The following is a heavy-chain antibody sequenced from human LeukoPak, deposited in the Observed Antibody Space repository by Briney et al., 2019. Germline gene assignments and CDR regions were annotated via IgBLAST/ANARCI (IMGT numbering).Heavy chain of an antibody. D-gene: IGHD4-23*01. V-gene: IGHV4-39*07. CDR1: GGSISSSSYY. Sequence: PSETLSLTCTVSGGSISSSSYYWGWIRQPPGKGLEWIGSIYYSGSTYYNPSLKSRVTISVDTSKNQFSLKLSSVTAADTAVYYCARDLPPLRWRNNWFDPWGQGTLVTVSS. CDR3: ARDLPPLRWRNNWFDP. J-gene: IGHJ5*02. CDR2: IYYSGST.